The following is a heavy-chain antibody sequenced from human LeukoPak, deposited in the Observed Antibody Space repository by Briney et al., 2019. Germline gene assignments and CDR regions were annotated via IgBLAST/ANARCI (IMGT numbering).Heavy chain of an antibody. CDR3: ARGGPYYDSSRANDLNY. CDR1: GYTFTDYY. Sequence: ASVKVSCKASGYTFTDYYMQWVRQAPGQGLEWMGWINPNSGGTHCVQRFQGWVTMTRDTSISTAYMELSRLTSDDTAVYYCARGGPYYDSSRANDLNYWGQGTLVSVSS. J-gene: IGHJ4*02. V-gene: IGHV1-2*04. D-gene: IGHD3-22*01. CDR2: INPNSGGT.